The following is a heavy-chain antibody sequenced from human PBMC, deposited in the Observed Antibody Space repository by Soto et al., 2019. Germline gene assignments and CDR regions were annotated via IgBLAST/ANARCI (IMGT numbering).Heavy chain of an antibody. Sequence: PSETLSLTCTVSGASIISGRHSWGWIRQPPGKGLDWIGTVGYGGITYYNPSLRSRISISLDTSKNHLSLRLTSVTAADTAVYYCASSSLYGMDVWGQGTTVTVSS. J-gene: IGHJ6*02. V-gene: IGHV4-39*02. CDR1: GASIISGRHS. CDR3: ASSSLYGMDV. CDR2: VGYGGIT.